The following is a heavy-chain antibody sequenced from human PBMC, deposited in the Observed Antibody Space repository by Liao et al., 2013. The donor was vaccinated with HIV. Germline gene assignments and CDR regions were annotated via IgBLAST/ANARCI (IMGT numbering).Heavy chain of an antibody. CDR1: GDSIASVANDDLY. CDR2: AYAAGGV. J-gene: IGHJ5*01. Sequence: QVRLQVSGPGLVRPSQTLSLTCSVSGDSIASVANDDLYWTWIRHSPRGGLEWIGRAYAAGGVNYNRSLKSRVTISLDRSKKQLSLRLTSATATDTAVYYCAREVWRGRIQFWDSWIDSWSQGVEVIVSS. D-gene: IGHD3-3*01. CDR3: AREVWRGRIQFWDSWIDS. V-gene: IGHV4-61*02.